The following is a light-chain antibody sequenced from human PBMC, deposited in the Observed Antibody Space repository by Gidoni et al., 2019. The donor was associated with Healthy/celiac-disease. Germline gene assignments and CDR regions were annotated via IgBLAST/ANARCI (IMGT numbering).Light chain of an antibody. J-gene: IGKJ4*01. CDR1: QSISSY. Sequence: DIQMTQSPSSLSASVGDRVTITCRASQSISSYLSYYQQNPGKAPKLLIYAASSLQSGVASRISSSGATKVFTLTISSLQPEDFATYCYQQSYSTPFTFXRXTKVEIK. CDR3: QQSYSTPFT. V-gene: IGKV1-39*01. CDR2: AAS.